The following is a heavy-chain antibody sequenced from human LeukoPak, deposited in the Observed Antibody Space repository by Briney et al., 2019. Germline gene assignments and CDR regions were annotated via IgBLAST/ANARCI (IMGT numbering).Heavy chain of an antibody. CDR2: IYYSGTT. J-gene: IGHJ4*02. Sequence: NPSETLSLTCTVSGGSITGSGYYWVWIRQPPGKGLEWIGAIYYSGTTYYNPSLKSRVTISVDTSKNQFSLKLTSVTAADTAVYYCARRGAYYSDYEFDYWGQGTLVTVSS. CDR1: GGSITGSGYY. CDR3: ARRGAYYSDYEFDY. V-gene: IGHV4-39*01. D-gene: IGHD4-11*01.